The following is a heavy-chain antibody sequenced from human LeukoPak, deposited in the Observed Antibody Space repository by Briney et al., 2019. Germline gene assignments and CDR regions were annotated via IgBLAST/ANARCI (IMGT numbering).Heavy chain of an antibody. CDR3: AGGSLRVRFDY. Sequence: GGSLRLSCAASGFTVSSNYMSWVRQAPGKGLEWVSVVYSGGSTYYADSVKGRFTISRDTSKNTLYLQMNGLRAEDTAVYYCAGGSLRVRFDYWGQGTLVTVSS. CDR2: VYSGGST. J-gene: IGHJ4*02. CDR1: GFTVSSNY. V-gene: IGHV3-53*01. D-gene: IGHD1-26*01.